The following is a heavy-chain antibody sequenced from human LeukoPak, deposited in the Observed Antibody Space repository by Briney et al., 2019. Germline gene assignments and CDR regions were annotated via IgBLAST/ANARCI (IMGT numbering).Heavy chain of an antibody. V-gene: IGHV3-13*01. CDR1: GFTFSSYD. CDR3: ARDRDYSGSGSPDS. Sequence: GGPLRLSCAASGFTFSSYDMHWVRQAPGKGLEWVSAIGTAGDTYYPGSVKGRFTISRENAKNSLYLQMNSLRVDDTAVYYCARDRDYSGSGSPDSWGQGTLVTVS. D-gene: IGHD3-10*01. J-gene: IGHJ4*02. CDR2: IGTAGDT.